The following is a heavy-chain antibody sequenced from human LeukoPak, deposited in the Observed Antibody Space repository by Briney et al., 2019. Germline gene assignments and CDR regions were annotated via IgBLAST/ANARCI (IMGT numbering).Heavy chain of an antibody. CDR2: VNHAGAT. V-gene: IGHV4-34*01. Sequence: PSETLSLTCALYGGSFTYYYWTWIRQSPGKGLEWIGEVNHAGATDYNPSLKRRVTISVDTSKNQFSLKLNSVTAADTAVYYCARGAAMVRGVIYFDYWGQGTLVTVSS. CDR3: ARGAAMVRGVIYFDY. D-gene: IGHD3-10*01. CDR1: GGSFTYYY. J-gene: IGHJ4*02.